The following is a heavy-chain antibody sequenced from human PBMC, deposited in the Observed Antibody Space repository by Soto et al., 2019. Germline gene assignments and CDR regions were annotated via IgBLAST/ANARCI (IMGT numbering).Heavy chain of an antibody. Sequence: QVQLQESGPGLVKPSETLSLTCTVSGGSISGYYWTWIRQPAGKGLEWIGRKHTSGTTNYKPSLKSRVTMSIDTPTNPFPLNLSSVTAAATAVYYCARGGEFSDLDVWGQGTTVAVSS. J-gene: IGHJ6*02. CDR3: ARGGEFSDLDV. D-gene: IGHD3-16*01. CDR1: GGSISGYY. V-gene: IGHV4-4*07. CDR2: KHTSGTT.